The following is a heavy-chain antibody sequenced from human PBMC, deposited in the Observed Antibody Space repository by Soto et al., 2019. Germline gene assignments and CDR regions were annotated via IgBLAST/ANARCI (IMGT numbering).Heavy chain of an antibody. CDR2: ISSSGSYI. V-gene: IGHV3-21*01. J-gene: IGHJ6*02. D-gene: IGHD4-17*01. CDR3: AKGHYGGDYSGNLVGMDV. CDR1: GFTFSSYS. Sequence: PGGSLRLSCAASGFTFSSYSMNWVRQAPGKGLEWVSSISSSGSYIYYSDSVKGRFTISRDNAKNSLYLQMNGLRAEDTAVYYCAKGHYGGDYSGNLVGMDVWGQGTTVTVSS.